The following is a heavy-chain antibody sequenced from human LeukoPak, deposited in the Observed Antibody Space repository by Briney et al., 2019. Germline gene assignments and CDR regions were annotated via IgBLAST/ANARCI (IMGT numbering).Heavy chain of an antibody. J-gene: IGHJ6*03. CDR1: GGSISSYY. CDR2: IYYSGST. Sequence: SDTLSLTCTVSGGSISSYYWSWLRQPPGKGLEWIGYIYYSGSTNYKPSLKSRVTISVDTSKNQFSLKLSSVTAADTAVYYCARSRITMVRGAPDYYYYMDVWGKGTTVTVSS. V-gene: IGHV4-59*07. D-gene: IGHD3-10*01. CDR3: ARSRITMVRGAPDYYYYMDV.